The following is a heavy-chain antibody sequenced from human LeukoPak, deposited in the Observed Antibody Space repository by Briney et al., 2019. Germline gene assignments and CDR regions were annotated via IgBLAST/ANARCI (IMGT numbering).Heavy chain of an antibody. V-gene: IGHV3-30*04. CDR1: GFTFSSYA. CDR2: ISYDGSNK. Sequence: PGGSLRLSCAASGFTFSSYAMHWVRQAPGKGLEWVAVISYDGSNKFYADSVKGRFTFSRDNSKNTLYLQMNSLRAEETAVLYCARWTVTSRTWYFDLWGRGTLVTVSS. CDR3: ARWTVTSRTWYFDL. D-gene: IGHD4-17*01. J-gene: IGHJ2*01.